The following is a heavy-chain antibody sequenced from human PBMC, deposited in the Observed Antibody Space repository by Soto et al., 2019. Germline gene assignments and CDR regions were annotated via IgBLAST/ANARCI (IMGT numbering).Heavy chain of an antibody. CDR3: ARDARFGREYYFDY. CDR2: IYYSGST. V-gene: IGHV4-30-4*01. Sequence: PSETLSLTCTVSGGSISSGDYYWSWIRQPPGKGLEWIGYIYYSGSTYYNPSLKSRVTISVDTSKNQFSLKLSSVTAADTAVYYCARDARFGREYYFDYWGQGTLVTVSS. CDR1: GGSISSGDYY. D-gene: IGHD3-10*01. J-gene: IGHJ4*02.